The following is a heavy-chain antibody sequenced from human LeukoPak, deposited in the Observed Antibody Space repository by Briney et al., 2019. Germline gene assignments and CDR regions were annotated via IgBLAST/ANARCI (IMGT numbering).Heavy chain of an antibody. CDR2: IYYSGST. D-gene: IGHD1-26*01. J-gene: IGHJ4*02. V-gene: IGHV4-59*01. Sequence: SETLSLTCTVSGGSISSYYWSWIRQPPGKGLEWIGYIYYSGSTSYNPSLKSRVTISVDTSKNQFSLKLSSVTAADTAVFYCARDSVGATHYFDYWGQGTLVTVSS. CDR3: ARDSVGATHYFDY. CDR1: GGSISSYY.